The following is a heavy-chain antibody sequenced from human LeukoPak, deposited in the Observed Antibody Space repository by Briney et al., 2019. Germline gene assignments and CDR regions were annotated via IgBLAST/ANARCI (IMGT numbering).Heavy chain of an antibody. CDR3: ARSQNYYGSGDY. Sequence: SETLSLTCTVSGDSVSNGNYYWSWLRQPPGKALEWIGYIYYTGSTYYNPFLEGRVTISVDTSRNQFSVKLSSVTAADTAVYYCARSQNYYGSGDYWSQGTLVTVSS. V-gene: IGHV4-61*01. D-gene: IGHD3-10*01. J-gene: IGHJ4*02. CDR1: GDSVSNGNYY. CDR2: IYYTGST.